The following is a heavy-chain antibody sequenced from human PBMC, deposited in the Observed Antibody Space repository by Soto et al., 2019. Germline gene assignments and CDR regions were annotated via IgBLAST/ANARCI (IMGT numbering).Heavy chain of an antibody. CDR3: ARQGPNTKIVILGHYATDF. Sequence: SETLSLTCSVSSGSISSNSYLWGWIRQPPGKGLEWIGAILYSGDTYYSESLKSRVTMSVDTAKNQFSLKLNSVTAADTAVYYCARQGPNTKIVILGHYATDFWGQGTAVTVSS. CDR1: SGSISSNSYL. V-gene: IGHV4-39*01. J-gene: IGHJ6*02. CDR2: ILYSGDT. D-gene: IGHD3-22*01.